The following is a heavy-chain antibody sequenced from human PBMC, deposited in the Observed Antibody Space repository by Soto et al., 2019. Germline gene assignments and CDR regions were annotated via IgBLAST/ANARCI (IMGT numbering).Heavy chain of an antibody. CDR3: ARTPSRAAGADYDILTSEYYYYGMDV. D-gene: IGHD3-9*01. V-gene: IGHV1-2*04. CDR2: INPNSGGT. CDR1: GYTFTGYY. J-gene: IGHJ6*02. Sequence: ASVKVSCKASGYTFTGYYMHWVRQAPGQGLEWMGWINPNSGGTNYAQKFQGWVTMTRDTSISTAYMELSRLGSDDTAVYYCARTPSRAAGADYDILTSEYYYYGMDVWGQGTTVTVSS.